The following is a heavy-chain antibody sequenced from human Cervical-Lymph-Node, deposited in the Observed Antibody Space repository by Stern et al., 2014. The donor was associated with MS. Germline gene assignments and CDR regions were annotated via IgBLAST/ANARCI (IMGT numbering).Heavy chain of an antibody. CDR2: LIIIFDTA. V-gene: IGHV1-69*01. D-gene: IGHD3-22*01. Sequence: VQLVESGPEVKKPGSSVKVSCKASGGTFSNYAISWVRQAPGQGLEWMGGLIIIFDTANYAQKFQGRVTISADESTSTAYMELSSLRSEDTAVYYCTRASERSGYYPDYFQHWGQGTPVTVSS. J-gene: IGHJ1*01. CDR3: TRASERSGYYPDYFQH. CDR1: GGTFSNYA.